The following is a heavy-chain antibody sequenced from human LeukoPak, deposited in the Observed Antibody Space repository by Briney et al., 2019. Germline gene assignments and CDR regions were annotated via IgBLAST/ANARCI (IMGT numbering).Heavy chain of an antibody. CDR3: AKGQELDDGVFES. V-gene: IGHV3-23*01. D-gene: IGHD1-1*01. CDR2: VRSNGDTT. Sequence: GGSLRLSCAASGFTFGSIAMTWVRQAPGKGLEWVSPVRSNGDTTYNADSVKGWFTISRDNSKNTVYLEMKSLRVEDTAIYYCAKGQELDDGVFESWGRGTLVTVSS. CDR1: GFTFGSIA. J-gene: IGHJ4*02.